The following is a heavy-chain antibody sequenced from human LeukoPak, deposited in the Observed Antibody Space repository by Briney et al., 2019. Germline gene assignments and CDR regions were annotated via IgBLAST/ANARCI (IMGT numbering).Heavy chain of an antibody. J-gene: IGHJ4*02. CDR1: GGSISSYY. D-gene: IGHD6-13*01. V-gene: IGHV4-59*01. CDR2: IYHSGST. Sequence: PSETLSHTCTVSGGSISSYYWSWIRQPPGKGLEWIGYIYHSGSTNYNPSLKSRVTISIDTSKNQFSLKLTSVTAADTAVYYCARGRAGAGSPFDYWGQGTLVTVSS. CDR3: ARGRAGAGSPFDY.